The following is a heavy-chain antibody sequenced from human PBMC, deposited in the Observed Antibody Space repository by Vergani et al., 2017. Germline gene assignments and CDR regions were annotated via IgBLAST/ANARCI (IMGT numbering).Heavy chain of an antibody. CDR3: AHTRSSHDYGDSGAFDI. CDR1: GFSLSTSGVG. V-gene: IGHV2-5*02. Sequence: QIPLKESGPTLVKPTQTLTLTCTFSGFSLSTSGVGVGWIRQPPGKALGWLALIYWDDDKRYSPSLKSRLTITKDTSKNQVVLTMTNMDPVDTATYYCAHTRSSHDYGDSGAFDIWGQGPMVTVSS. D-gene: IGHD4-17*01. CDR2: IYWDDDK. J-gene: IGHJ3*02.